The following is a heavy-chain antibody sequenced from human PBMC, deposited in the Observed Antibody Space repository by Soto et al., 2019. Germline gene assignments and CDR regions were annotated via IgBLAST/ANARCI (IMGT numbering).Heavy chain of an antibody. Sequence: ETLSLTCAVYGGSFSGYYWSWIRQPPGKGLEWIGEINHSGSTNYNPSLKSRVTISVDTSKNQFSLKLSSVTAADTAVYYCTRTYDDSGPNSGGYGFDIWGQGTMVTVSS. J-gene: IGHJ3*02. D-gene: IGHD3-22*01. CDR2: INHSGST. V-gene: IGHV4-34*01. CDR3: TRTYDDSGPNSGGYGFDI. CDR1: GGSFSGYY.